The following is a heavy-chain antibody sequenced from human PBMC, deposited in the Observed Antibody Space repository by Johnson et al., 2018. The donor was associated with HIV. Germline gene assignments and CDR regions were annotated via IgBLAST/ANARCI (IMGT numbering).Heavy chain of an antibody. CDR1: GFTFSSYA. Sequence: QMLLVESGGGVVQPGRSLRLSCAASGFTFSSYAMHWVRQAPGKGLEWVAVISYDGRNKYYADSVKGRFTISRDNSKNTLYLQMNSLRAEDTALYYCAKDLINSGIDPQAFNIWGQGTMVSVSS. CDR3: AKDLINSGIDPQAFNI. J-gene: IGHJ3*02. D-gene: IGHD1-26*01. CDR2: ISYDGRNK. V-gene: IGHV3-30*04.